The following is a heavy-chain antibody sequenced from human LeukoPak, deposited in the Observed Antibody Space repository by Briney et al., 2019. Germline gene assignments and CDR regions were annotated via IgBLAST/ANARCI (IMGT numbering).Heavy chain of an antibody. J-gene: IGHJ4*02. CDR3: ARKRQEGFDY. Sequence: GGSLRLSCAASGFTFSSYEMNWVRQAPGKGLEWISYISSSGSTIYYADSVKGRFTISRDNAKNSLYLQVNSLRAEDTAVYYCARKRQEGFDYWGQGTLVTVSS. V-gene: IGHV3-48*03. CDR2: ISSSGSTI. CDR1: GFTFSSYE.